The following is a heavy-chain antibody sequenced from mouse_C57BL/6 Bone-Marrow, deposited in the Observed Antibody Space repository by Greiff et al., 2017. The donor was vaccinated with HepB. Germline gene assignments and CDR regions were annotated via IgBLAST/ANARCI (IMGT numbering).Heavy chain of an antibody. CDR1: GYTFTSYG. J-gene: IGHJ3*01. CDR2: IYPRSGNT. V-gene: IGHV1-81*01. Sequence: LVESGAELARPGASVKLSCKASGYTFTSYGISWVKQRTGQGLEWIGEIYPRSGNTYYNEKFKGKATLTADKSSSTAYMELRSLTSEDSAVYFCAREKEAWFAYWGQGTLVTVSA. CDR3: AREKEAWFAY.